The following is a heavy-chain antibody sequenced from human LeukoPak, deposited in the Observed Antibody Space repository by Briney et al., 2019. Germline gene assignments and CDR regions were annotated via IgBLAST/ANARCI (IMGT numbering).Heavy chain of an antibody. D-gene: IGHD6-19*01. CDR2: INPLSGDT. CDR1: EYTFTAYY. CDR3: ARVGQWLVENDWFDP. J-gene: IGHJ5*02. V-gene: IGHV1-2*02. Sequence: GSSVKVSCKASEYTFTAYYVHWVRQAPGQGLEWMGWINPLSGDTHFAQNFQGRVTMTRDTSISTVYLELSRLRSDDTAVYYCARVGQWLVENDWFDPWGQGTLVTVSS.